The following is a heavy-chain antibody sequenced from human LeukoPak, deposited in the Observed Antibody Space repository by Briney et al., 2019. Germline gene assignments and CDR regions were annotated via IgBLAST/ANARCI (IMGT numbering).Heavy chain of an antibody. CDR3: ASQALKYYYDSSGYWYFDY. Sequence: GASVKVSCKASGYTFTGYYMHWVRQAPGQGLEWMGWINPNSGGTNYAQKFQGRVTITRNTSISTAYMELSSLRSEDTAVYYCASQALKYYYDSSGYWYFDYWGQGTLVTVSS. D-gene: IGHD3-22*01. CDR2: INPNSGGT. J-gene: IGHJ4*02. V-gene: IGHV1-2*02. CDR1: GYTFTGYY.